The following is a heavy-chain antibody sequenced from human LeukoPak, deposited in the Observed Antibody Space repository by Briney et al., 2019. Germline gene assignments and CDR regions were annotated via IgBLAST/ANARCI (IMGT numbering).Heavy chain of an antibody. CDR2: ISSSGSTI. CDR1: GFTFSSYS. D-gene: IGHD5-24*01. CDR3: ARGRTRDGYAY. J-gene: IGHJ4*02. V-gene: IGHV3-48*04. Sequence: PGGSLRLSCAASGFTFSSYSMNWVRQAPGKGLEWVSYISSSGSTIYYADSVKGRFTISRDNAKNSLYLQMNSLRAEDTAVYYCARGRTRDGYAYWGQGTLVTVSS.